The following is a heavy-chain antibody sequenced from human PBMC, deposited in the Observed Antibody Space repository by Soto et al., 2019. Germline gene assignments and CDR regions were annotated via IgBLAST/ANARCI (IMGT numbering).Heavy chain of an antibody. Sequence: PGESLKISGKGSGYNFTNYWIGWVRQMPGKGLEWMGIIYPGDSDTRYSPSFQGQVTISADKSISTAYLQWSSLKASDTAMYYCARLYYSASGTPSWSYYYYGMDVWGQGTTVTVSS. D-gene: IGHD3-10*01. CDR2: IYPGDSDT. CDR1: GYNFTNYW. J-gene: IGHJ6*02. CDR3: ARLYYSASGTPSWSYYYYGMDV. V-gene: IGHV5-51*01.